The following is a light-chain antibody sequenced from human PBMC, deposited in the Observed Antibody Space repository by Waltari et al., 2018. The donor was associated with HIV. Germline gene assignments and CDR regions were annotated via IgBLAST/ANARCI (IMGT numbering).Light chain of an antibody. V-gene: IGKV1-39*01. CDR1: QSVTSY. J-gene: IGKJ2*01. Sequence: DIQMTQSPSSLSASVGDRVTITCRASQSVTSYLNWYQHKPGKAPKLLISAVSNLQSGVPSRFSGDASATDFTLTISSLQPKDLATYFCLQTYTTPYTFGQGTILEIK. CDR2: AVS. CDR3: LQTYTTPYT.